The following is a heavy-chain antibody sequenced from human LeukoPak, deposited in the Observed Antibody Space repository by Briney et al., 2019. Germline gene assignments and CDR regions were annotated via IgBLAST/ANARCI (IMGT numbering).Heavy chain of an antibody. CDR2: IKSKTDGGTT. D-gene: IGHD1-1*01. CDR3: TTDRRDWNDDWFDP. V-gene: IGHV3-15*01. CDR1: GFTFSNAW. Sequence: RSGGSLRLSCAASGFTFSNAWMSWVRQAPGKELEWVGRIKSKTDGGTTDYAAPVKGRFTISRDDSKNTLYLQMNSLKTEDTAVYYCTTDRRDWNDDWFDPWGQGTLVTVSS. J-gene: IGHJ5*02.